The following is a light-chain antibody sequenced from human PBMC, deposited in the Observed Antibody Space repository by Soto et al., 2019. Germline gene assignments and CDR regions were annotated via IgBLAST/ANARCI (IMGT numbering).Light chain of an antibody. V-gene: IGLV2-14*03. J-gene: IGLJ1*01. CDR1: GTDVGAYGY. CDR3: CSYTTSNTRQIV. CDR2: DVS. Sequence: QSALTQPASASGSPGQSITISCTGTGTDVGAYGYVSWYQQHPGKAPKLVIYDVSNRPSGVSSRFSGSKSGNTASLTISGLQAEDEADYYCCSYTTSNTRQIVFGTGTKVTVL.